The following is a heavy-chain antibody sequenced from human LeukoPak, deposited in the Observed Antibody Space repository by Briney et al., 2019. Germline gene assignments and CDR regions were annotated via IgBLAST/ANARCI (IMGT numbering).Heavy chain of an antibody. V-gene: IGHV4-34*01. J-gene: IGHJ4*02. D-gene: IGHD3-22*01. CDR2: INHSAST. CDR3: ARGRYDSSTYYFDY. CDR1: GGSFSGYY. Sequence: PSETLSLTCAVYGGSFSGYYWSWIRQPPGKGLEWIGEINHSASTNYNPSLKSRVTISVDTSKNQFSLELSSVTAADTAVYYCARGRYDSSTYYFDYWGQGTLVTVSS.